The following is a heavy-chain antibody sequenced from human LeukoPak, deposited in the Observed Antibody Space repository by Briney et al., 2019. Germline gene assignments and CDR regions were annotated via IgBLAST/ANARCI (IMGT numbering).Heavy chain of an antibody. V-gene: IGHV4-59*02. J-gene: IGHJ6*03. CDR2: IYYSGST. CDR3: ARLTLLADRVRSNYHYYYMDV. CDR1: GFTVSSNY. Sequence: GSLRLSRAASGFTVSSNYMSWIRQPPGKGLEWIGYIYYSGSTNYNPSLKSRVTISVDTSKNQLSLRLSSMTAADTAVYYCARLTLLADRVRSNYHYYYMDVWGKGTTVTVSS. D-gene: IGHD2-15*01.